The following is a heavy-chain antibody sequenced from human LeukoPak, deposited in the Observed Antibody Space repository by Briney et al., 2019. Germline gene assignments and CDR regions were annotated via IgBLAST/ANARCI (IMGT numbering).Heavy chain of an antibody. Sequence: GGSLRLSCGASGFTFSSYAMSWVRQAPGKGLEWVSAITGSGGYTYYADSVKGRFTISRDNSKNTLYMQINSLRAEDTALYYCAKRSRDSSGWFGSWGQGTLVTVSS. J-gene: IGHJ5*01. CDR1: GFTFSSYA. CDR2: ITGSGGYT. D-gene: IGHD6-19*01. V-gene: IGHV3-23*01. CDR3: AKRSRDSSGWFGS.